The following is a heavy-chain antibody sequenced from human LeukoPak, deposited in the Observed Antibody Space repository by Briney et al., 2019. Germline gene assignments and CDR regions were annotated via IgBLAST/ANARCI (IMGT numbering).Heavy chain of an antibody. J-gene: IGHJ4*02. D-gene: IGHD3-22*01. CDR3: ARDPPSDGSGYTFDY. V-gene: IGHV3-53*01. CDR1: GFTVSSNY. Sequence: GGSLRLSCAASGFTVSSNYMTWVRQAPGKGLEWLSIIFTGGSTNYADSVKGRFTITRDKSKNTLFLQMNNLRAEDTAVYYCARDPPSDGSGYTFDYWGQGTLVTVSS. CDR2: IFTGGST.